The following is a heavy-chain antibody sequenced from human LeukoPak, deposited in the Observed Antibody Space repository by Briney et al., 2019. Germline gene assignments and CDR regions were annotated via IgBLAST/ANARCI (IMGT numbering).Heavy chain of an antibody. CDR3: ARGWRFGEFHDAFDI. D-gene: IGHD3-10*01. J-gene: IGHJ3*02. CDR1: GYTFTSYA. V-gene: IGHV7-4-1*02. CDR2: INTNTGNP. Sequence: ASVKVSCKASGYTFTSYAMNWVRQAPGQGLEWMGWINTNTGNPTYAQGFTGRFVFSLDTSVSTAYLQISSLKAEDTAVYYCARGWRFGEFHDAFDIWGQGAMVTVSS.